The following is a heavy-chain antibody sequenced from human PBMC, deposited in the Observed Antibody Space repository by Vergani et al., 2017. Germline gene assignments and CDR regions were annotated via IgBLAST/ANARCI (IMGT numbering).Heavy chain of an antibody. CDR3: ARLSYDTTAYLQGGYDC. Sequence: EVQLLHSGGGVIQPGGSVRLSCAASGFTFSACPMTWVRQAPGKGLEWVSAISARYPSTYYADFVKGRFTISRENSKNMLYLQMNSLRAEDTAVYYCARLSYDTTAYLQGGYDCWGQGTLVSVSS. J-gene: IGHJ4*02. CDR1: GFTFSACP. CDR2: ISARYPST. V-gene: IGHV3-23*01. D-gene: IGHD3-22*01.